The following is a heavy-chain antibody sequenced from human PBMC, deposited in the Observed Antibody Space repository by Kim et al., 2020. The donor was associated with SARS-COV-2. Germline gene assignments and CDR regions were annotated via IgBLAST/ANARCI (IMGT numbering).Heavy chain of an antibody. D-gene: IGHD4-17*01. Sequence: GGSLSLTCAASGFTFSNAWWSWVRQAPGKGLEWVGRIKSKTDGGQTDSVAPVKGRFTISRDDSKNTLYLQMNSLKTEDTAVYYCTTAVDYGDYAYYCGMDVWGQVTTVTVSS. V-gene: IGHV3-15*01. J-gene: IGHJ6*02. CDR3: TTAVDYGDYAYYCGMDV. CDR1: GFTFSNAW. CDR2: IKSKTDGGQT.